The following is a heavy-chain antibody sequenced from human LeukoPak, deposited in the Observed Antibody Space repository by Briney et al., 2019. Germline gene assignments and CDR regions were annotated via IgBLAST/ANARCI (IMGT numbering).Heavy chain of an antibody. D-gene: IGHD2-2*01. V-gene: IGHV1-2*02. CDR1: GYTFTGYY. J-gene: IGHJ5*02. Sequence: ASVKVSCKASGYTFTGYYMHWVRQAPGQGLEWMGWINPNSGGTNYAQKFQGRVTMTRDTSISTAYMELSRLRSDDTAVYYCARDSGDCSSTSCYVILVNWFDPWGQGTLVTVSS. CDR2: INPNSGGT. CDR3: ARDSGDCSSTSCYVILVNWFDP.